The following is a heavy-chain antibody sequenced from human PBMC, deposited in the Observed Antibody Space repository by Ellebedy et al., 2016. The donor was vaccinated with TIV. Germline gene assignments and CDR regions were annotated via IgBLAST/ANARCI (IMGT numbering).Heavy chain of an antibody. Sequence: GESLKISXAASGFTFSSYAMHWVRQAPGKGLEWVAVISYDGSNKYYADSVKGRFTISRDNSKNTLYLQMNSLRAEDTAVYYCASGYYDSSGYYWVYWGQGTLVTVSS. CDR3: ASGYYDSSGYYWVY. D-gene: IGHD3-22*01. CDR2: ISYDGSNK. J-gene: IGHJ4*02. CDR1: GFTFSSYA. V-gene: IGHV3-30-3*01.